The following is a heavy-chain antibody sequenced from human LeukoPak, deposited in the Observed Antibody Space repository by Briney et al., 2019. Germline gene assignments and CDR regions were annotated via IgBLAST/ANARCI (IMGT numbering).Heavy chain of an antibody. CDR2: IYYSGST. Sequence: SETLSLTCSVSGGPISSSSYYWGWIRQPPGKGLEWIGSIYYSGSTYYNPSLKSRVTISVDTSKNQFSLKLSSVTAADTAVYYCAGSRSRRRALQVWDDYMGRVGFDYWGQGTLVTVSS. CDR1: GGPISSSSYY. D-gene: IGHD4-11*01. J-gene: IGHJ4*02. CDR3: AGSRSRRRALQVWDDYMGRVGFDY. V-gene: IGHV4-39*01.